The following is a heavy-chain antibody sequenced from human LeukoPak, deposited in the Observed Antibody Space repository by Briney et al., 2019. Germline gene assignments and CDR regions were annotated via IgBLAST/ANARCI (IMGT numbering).Heavy chain of an antibody. J-gene: IGHJ3*02. Sequence: SETLSLTCSVSGGSISSYYWSWMRQPPGKGLEWIGYIYYSGSTNYNPSLKSRVTMSVDTSQNQFSLKLSSVTAADTAVYYCARAEYSSSSGAFDIWGQGTMVTVSS. D-gene: IGHD6-6*01. CDR3: ARAEYSSSSGAFDI. V-gene: IGHV4-59*12. CDR2: IYYSGST. CDR1: GGSISSYY.